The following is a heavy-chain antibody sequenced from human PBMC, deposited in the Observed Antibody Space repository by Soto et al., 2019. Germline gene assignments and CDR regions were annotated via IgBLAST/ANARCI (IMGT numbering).Heavy chain of an antibody. V-gene: IGHV4-38-2*01. CDR2: IYHSGNT. CDR3: ARVKLAGRGSFHD. J-gene: IGHJ4*02. Sequence: SETLSLTCAVSGYSITNGYYWGWIRQPPGKGLEWIGSIYHSGNTYYNPSLKSRVTLSIDTSKNQFSLKLRSVTAADTAMYYCARVKLAGRGSFHDWDQGTLVTVSS. CDR1: GYSITNGYY. D-gene: IGHD3-3*02.